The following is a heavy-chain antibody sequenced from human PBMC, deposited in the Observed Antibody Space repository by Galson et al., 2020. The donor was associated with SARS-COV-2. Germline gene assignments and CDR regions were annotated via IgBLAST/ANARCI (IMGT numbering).Heavy chain of an antibody. CDR2: IKSKTDGGTT. CDR3: TTDPGPDCSSTSCYLRQEWYFDL. Sequence: GESLKISCAASGFTFSNAWMSWVRQAPGKGLEWVGRIKSKTDGGTTDYAAPVKGRFTISRDDSKNTLYLQMNSLKTEDTAVYYCTTDPGPDCSSTSCYLRQEWYFDLWGRGTLVTVSS. CDR1: GFTFSNAW. D-gene: IGHD2-2*01. J-gene: IGHJ2*01. V-gene: IGHV3-15*01.